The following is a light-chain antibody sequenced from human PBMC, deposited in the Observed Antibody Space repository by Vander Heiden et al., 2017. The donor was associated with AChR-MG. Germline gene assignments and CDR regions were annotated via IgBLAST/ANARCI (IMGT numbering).Light chain of an antibody. Sequence: DIVMTQSPDSLAVSLGERATINCKSSQSVLYSSNNKNYLAWYQQKPGQPPKLLIYWASTRESGVPDRFSGSGSGTDFTLTISSLQAEDVAVYYCQQYYSTHWTFGQGTKVESK. J-gene: IGKJ1*01. V-gene: IGKV4-1*01. CDR3: QQYYSTHWT. CDR1: QSVLYSSNNKNY. CDR2: WAS.